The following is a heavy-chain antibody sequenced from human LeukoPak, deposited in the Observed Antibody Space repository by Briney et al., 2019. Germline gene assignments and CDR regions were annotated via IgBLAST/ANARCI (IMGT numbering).Heavy chain of an antibody. CDR2: IKQDGSEK. D-gene: IGHD1-26*01. Sequence: GGSLRLSCAASGFTFSSYWMNWVRQAPGKGLEWVANIKQDGSEKYYVDSVKGRFTISRDNAKNSLYLQMNSLRAEDTAVYYCARAVVGAIHDAFDIWGQGTMVTVSS. V-gene: IGHV3-7*01. J-gene: IGHJ3*02. CDR3: ARAVVGAIHDAFDI. CDR1: GFTFSSYW.